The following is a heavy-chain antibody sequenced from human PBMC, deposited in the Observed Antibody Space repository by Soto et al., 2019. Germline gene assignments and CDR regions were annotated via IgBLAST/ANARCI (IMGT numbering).Heavy chain of an antibody. CDR1: GFTFSTYA. J-gene: IGHJ4*02. CDR3: AKCSGGSSYSPSDY. Sequence: PGGSLRLSCTTSGFTFSTYAMTWVRQAPGKGLEWVSGVSGSGDSTFYADSVKGRFTVSRDDSKNTLYLQMNNLRAEDTAVYYCAKCSGGSSYSPSDYRGQGTQVTAPQ. V-gene: IGHV3-23*01. CDR2: VSGSGDST. D-gene: IGHD2-15*01.